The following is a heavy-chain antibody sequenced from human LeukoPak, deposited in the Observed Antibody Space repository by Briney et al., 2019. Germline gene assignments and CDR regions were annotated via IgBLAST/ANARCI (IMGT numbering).Heavy chain of an antibody. Sequence: PSETLSLTCTVSGGSISSGGYYWSWIRQHPGKGLEWIGYIYYSGSTYYNPSLKSRVTISVDTSKNQFSLKLSSVTPTDTAVYYCARVGVMVTAYDLATYYFDYWGQGTLVTVSS. CDR3: ARVGVMVTAYDLATYYFDY. CDR2: IYYSGST. V-gene: IGHV4-31*03. D-gene: IGHD2-21*02. J-gene: IGHJ4*02. CDR1: GGSISSGGYY.